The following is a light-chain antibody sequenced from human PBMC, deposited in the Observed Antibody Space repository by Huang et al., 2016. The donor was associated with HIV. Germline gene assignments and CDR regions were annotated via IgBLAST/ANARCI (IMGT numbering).Light chain of an antibody. CDR1: QSLLYSDGKTY. V-gene: IGKV2-29*02. Sequence: DIVMTQTPLSLSVTPGQPASISCRSSQSLLYSDGKTYLYWYLQKPGQSPQLLIYEVSSRVSGVPDRFSGSGSGTDFTLKSSRVEAEDVGFYYCMQGRSLPRTFGQGTKVEIK. J-gene: IGKJ1*01. CDR3: MQGRSLPRT. CDR2: EVS.